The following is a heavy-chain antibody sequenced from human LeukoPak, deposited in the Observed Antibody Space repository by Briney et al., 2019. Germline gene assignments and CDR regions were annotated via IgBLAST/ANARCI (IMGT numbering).Heavy chain of an antibody. Sequence: SETLSLTCTVSGGSISSSNYYWGRIRQPPGKGLEWIGNIYYSGSTYYNPSLKSRVTISVDTSKNQFSLKLSSVTAADTAVYYCARRYCSGGSCYYFDYWGQGTLVTVSS. CDR2: IYYSGST. D-gene: IGHD2-15*01. J-gene: IGHJ4*02. V-gene: IGHV4-39*01. CDR3: ARRYCSGGSCYYFDY. CDR1: GGSISSSNYY.